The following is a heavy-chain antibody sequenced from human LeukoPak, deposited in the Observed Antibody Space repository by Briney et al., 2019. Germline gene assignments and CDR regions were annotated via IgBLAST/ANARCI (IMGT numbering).Heavy chain of an antibody. Sequence: QTGGSLRLSCAASGFTFSDYYMSWIRQAPGKGLEWVAFIRYDGSNKYYADSVKGRFTISRDNSKNTLYLQMNSLRAEDTAVYYCAKDWPLITMIVVNKMNFDYWGQGTLVTVSS. D-gene: IGHD3-22*01. CDR3: AKDWPLITMIVVNKMNFDY. CDR1: GFTFSDYY. CDR2: IRYDGSNK. J-gene: IGHJ4*02. V-gene: IGHV3-30*02.